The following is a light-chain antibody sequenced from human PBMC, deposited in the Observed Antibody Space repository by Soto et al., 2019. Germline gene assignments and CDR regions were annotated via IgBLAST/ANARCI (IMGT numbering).Light chain of an antibody. CDR2: EVN. CDR1: NGDVGSYDL. Sequence: QSALTQPASLSGSPGQSITISCTGTNGDVGSYDLVSWYQQYPGKAPKLIIYEVNKRPSGVSNRFSGAKSGNTASLTISGLQTDDEADYDCCSYAGGTTLIFGGGTKLTVL. J-gene: IGLJ2*01. CDR3: CSYAGGTTLI. V-gene: IGLV2-23*02.